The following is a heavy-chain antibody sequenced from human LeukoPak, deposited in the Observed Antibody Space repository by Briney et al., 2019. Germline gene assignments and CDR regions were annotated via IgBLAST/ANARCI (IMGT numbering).Heavy chain of an antibody. V-gene: IGHV4-59*11. CDR1: GGSLSSHY. CDR2: IHDTGST. Sequence: KPSETLSLTCSVSGGSLSSHYWSWIRQPSGKGLELIGHIHDTGSTFYNPSLRGRVTITLDTSNNQFSLKLTSMTAADTAVYYCARFSSGCSTSSCYLTYWGQGTLVTVS. CDR3: ARFSSGCSTSSCYLTY. J-gene: IGHJ4*02. D-gene: IGHD2-2*01.